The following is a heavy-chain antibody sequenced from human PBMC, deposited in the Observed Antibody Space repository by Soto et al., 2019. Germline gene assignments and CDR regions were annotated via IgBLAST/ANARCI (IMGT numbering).Heavy chain of an antibody. CDR2: ISRSGGST. Sequence: EVQLVESGGGLVQPGGSLRISCATSRFTFSSYGMRWVRQPRGKGLEWVSAISRSGGSTYYADSVKGRFTISIDKSKNTLYLQINSLRAEDAAVYYCAKASTHESECGGDCYPRYFDYWRQGTLVTASS. J-gene: IGHJ4*02. CDR1: RFTFSSYG. CDR3: AKASTHESECGGDCYPRYFDY. V-gene: IGHV3-23*04. D-gene: IGHD2-21*02.